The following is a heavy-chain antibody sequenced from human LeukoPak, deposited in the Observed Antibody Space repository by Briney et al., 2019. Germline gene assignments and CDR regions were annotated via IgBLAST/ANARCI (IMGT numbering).Heavy chain of an antibody. Sequence: KPSETLSLTCAVYGGSFSGYYWSWIRQPPGKGLEWIGEINHSGSTNYNPSLKSRVSISVDSSKNQYSPKVSSVTAADTAVYYCARGSDTAAGLYWGQGTLVTVSS. V-gene: IGHV4-34*01. CDR2: INHSGST. CDR3: ARGSDTAAGLY. D-gene: IGHD6-13*01. CDR1: GGSFSGYY. J-gene: IGHJ4*02.